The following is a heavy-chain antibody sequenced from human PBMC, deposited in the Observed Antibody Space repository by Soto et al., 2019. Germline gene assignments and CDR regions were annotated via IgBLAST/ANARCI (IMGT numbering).Heavy chain of an antibody. CDR1: GDSIGTYN. Sequence: QVQLQASGPGLVKPSDTLSLTCTVSGDSIGTYNWGWIRQPPGKRLEWIGYIYSNGGTSYNPALTSRVARTADTSTKQFALRLSSGTAADTAVYYCVRQGIGALHGLVDVWGQGTTVTVSS. D-gene: IGHD1-26*01. CDR3: VRQGIGALHGLVDV. J-gene: IGHJ6*02. CDR2: IYSNGGT. V-gene: IGHV4-59*08.